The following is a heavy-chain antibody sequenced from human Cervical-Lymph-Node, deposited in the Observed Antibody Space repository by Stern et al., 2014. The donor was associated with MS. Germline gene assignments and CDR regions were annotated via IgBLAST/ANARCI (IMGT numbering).Heavy chain of an antibody. D-gene: IGHD6-19*01. Sequence: VESGGSLRLSCAASGFTFSTYAMSWVRQAPGKGLEWVSAISDSGYGTYYADSVKGRFTISRDNSKNTLYLQINSLRAEDTAVYYCAKSPYSSGLYYFDYWGQGTLVTVSS. J-gene: IGHJ4*02. CDR1: GFTFSTYA. CDR3: AKSPYSSGLYYFDY. V-gene: IGHV3-23*01. CDR2: ISDSGYGT.